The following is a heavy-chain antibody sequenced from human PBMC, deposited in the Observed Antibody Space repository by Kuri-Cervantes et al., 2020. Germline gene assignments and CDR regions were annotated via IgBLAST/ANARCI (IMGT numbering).Heavy chain of an antibody. CDR2: ISYDGSNK. CDR3: ARVWGQDYYYYGMDV. Sequence: GESLKISCAGSGFTFTSAWMNWVRQAPGKGLEWVAVISYDGSNKYYADSVKGRFTISRDNSKNTLYLQMNSLRAEDTAVYYCARVWGQDYYYYGMDVWGQGTTVTVSS. V-gene: IGHV3-30-3*01. CDR1: GFTFTSAW. J-gene: IGHJ6*02. D-gene: IGHD3-16*01.